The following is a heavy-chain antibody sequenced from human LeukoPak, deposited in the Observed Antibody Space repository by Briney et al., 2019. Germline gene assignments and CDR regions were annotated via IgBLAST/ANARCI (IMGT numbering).Heavy chain of an antibody. J-gene: IGHJ5*02. D-gene: IGHD6-13*01. V-gene: IGHV4-30-4*07. Sequence: PSQTLSLTCTVSGVSISSGGYSWSWIRQPPGKGMEFIAYIYYTGNTYFNPSLKSRVTISVDTSKNQFSLKLTSVTAADTAVYYCARVLAAAGNNWFDPWGQGTLVTVSS. CDR3: ARVLAAAGNNWFDP. CDR2: IYYTGNT. CDR1: GVSISSGGYS.